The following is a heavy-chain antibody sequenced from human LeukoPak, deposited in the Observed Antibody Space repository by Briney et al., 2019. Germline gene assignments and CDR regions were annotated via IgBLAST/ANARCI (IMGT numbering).Heavy chain of an antibody. Sequence: ASVKVSCKASGYTFTSYYMHWVRQAPGQGLEWMGIINPSGGSTSSAQKFQGRVTMTRDTSISTAYMELSNVRSDDTALYYCARAGTESKWGLPRADYYYMDVWGKGTTVTVSS. CDR1: GYTFTSYY. CDR3: ARAGTESKWGLPRADYYYMDV. J-gene: IGHJ6*03. V-gene: IGHV1-46*01. CDR2: INPSGGST. D-gene: IGHD7-27*01.